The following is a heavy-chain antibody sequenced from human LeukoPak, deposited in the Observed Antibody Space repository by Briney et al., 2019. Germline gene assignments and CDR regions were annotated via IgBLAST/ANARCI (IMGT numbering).Heavy chain of an antibody. J-gene: IGHJ4*02. CDR3: ARASDYGGNPDLTE. Sequence: SETLSLTCTVSGGSISSYYWSWIRQPPGKGLEWIGYIYYSGSTNYNPSLKSRVTISVDTSKNQFSLKLSSVTAADTAVYYCARASDYGGNPDLTEWGQGTLVTVSS. CDR2: IYYSGST. CDR1: GGSISSYY. V-gene: IGHV4-59*01. D-gene: IGHD4-23*01.